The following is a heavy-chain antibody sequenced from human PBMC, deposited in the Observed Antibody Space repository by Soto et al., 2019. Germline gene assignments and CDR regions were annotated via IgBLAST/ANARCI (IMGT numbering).Heavy chain of an antibody. CDR1: GYTFGSHY. J-gene: IGHJ5*02. CDR3: ARDQSFTPSVYGYCWFDP. Sequence: ASVKVSCKASGYTFGSHYMHWVRQAPGQGLEWMGVINPSGTITSYAQKFQGRVTMTSDTSTSTVYMELSSLRSEDTAVYYCARDQSFTPSVYGYCWFDPSGQGSPVT. V-gene: IGHV1-46*01. D-gene: IGHD5-12*01. CDR2: INPSGTIT.